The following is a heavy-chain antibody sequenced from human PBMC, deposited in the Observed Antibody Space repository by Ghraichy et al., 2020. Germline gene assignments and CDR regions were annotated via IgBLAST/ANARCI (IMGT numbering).Heavy chain of an antibody. D-gene: IGHD3-3*01. CDR3: AKDVFGVVRSFDY. V-gene: IGHV3-23*01. CDR1: GFTFSSYA. CDR2: ISGSGGST. J-gene: IGHJ4*02. Sequence: LSLTCAASGFTFSSYAMSWVRQAPGKGLEWVSAISGSGGSTYYADSVKGRFTISRDNSKNTLYLQMNSLRAEDTAVYYCAKDVFGVVRSFDYWGQGTLVTVSS.